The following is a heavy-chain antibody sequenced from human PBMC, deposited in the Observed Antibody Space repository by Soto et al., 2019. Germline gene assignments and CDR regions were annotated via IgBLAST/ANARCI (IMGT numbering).Heavy chain of an antibody. V-gene: IGHV3-74*01. D-gene: IGHD4-17*01. J-gene: IGHJ4*02. Sequence: EVQLVESGGGLVQPGGSLRLSCAASGLTFSSYWMHWVRQAPGKGLVWVSRINSDGSSTNYADSVKGRFTIPRDNAKNTLYLQMSSLRAEDTAVYYCALSHTVTTDYWGQGTLVTVSS. CDR2: INSDGSST. CDR3: ALSHTVTTDY. CDR1: GLTFSSYW.